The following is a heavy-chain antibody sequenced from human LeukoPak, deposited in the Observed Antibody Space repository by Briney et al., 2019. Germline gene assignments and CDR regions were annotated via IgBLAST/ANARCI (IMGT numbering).Heavy chain of an antibody. V-gene: IGHV4-4*07. Sequence: PSETLSLTCTVSSGSISSYYWSWLRHPAGQGREGIGRIYTSGSTNYNPSLKSRVTMSVDTFKNQFSLKLSSVTAADTAVYYCARAGADLDYDILTGYYYYYMDVWGKGTTVTVSS. CDR3: ARAGADLDYDILTGYYYYYMDV. D-gene: IGHD3-9*01. CDR2: IYTSGST. J-gene: IGHJ6*03. CDR1: SGSISSYY.